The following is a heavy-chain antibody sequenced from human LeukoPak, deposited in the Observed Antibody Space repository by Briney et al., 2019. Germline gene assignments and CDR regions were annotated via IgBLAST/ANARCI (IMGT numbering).Heavy chain of an antibody. D-gene: IGHD1-26*01. J-gene: IGHJ4*02. CDR1: GLSLNNYA. V-gene: IGHV3-23*01. CDR2: SSSSDDGK. CDR3: AKAPVTSCRGAFSYPFDY. Sequence: PGGSLRLSCTASGLSLNNYAMSWVRQVPGKGLEWVSASSSSDDGKWYAESVRGRFTISRDTSKNTVYLQMNSLRVEDAGVYYCAKAPVTSCRGAFSYPFDYWGQGTLVTVSS.